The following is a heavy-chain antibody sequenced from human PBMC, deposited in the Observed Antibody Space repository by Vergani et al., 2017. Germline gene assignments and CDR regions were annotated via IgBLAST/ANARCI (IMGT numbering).Heavy chain of an antibody. CDR2: ISAYNGNT. D-gene: IGHD1-26*01. CDR1: GYTFTSYG. J-gene: IGHJ4*02. Sequence: QVQLVQSGAEVKKPGASVKVSCKASGYTFTSYGISWVRQAPGQGLEWMGWISAYNGNTNYAQKLQGRVTMTTDTSTGTAYMELRSLRSDDTAVYYCARDKKRWEWELPIPLWGQGTLVTVSS. V-gene: IGHV1-18*04. CDR3: ARDKKRWEWELPIPL.